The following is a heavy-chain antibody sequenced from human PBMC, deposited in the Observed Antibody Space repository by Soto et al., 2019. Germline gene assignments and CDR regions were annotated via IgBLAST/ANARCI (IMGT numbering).Heavy chain of an antibody. CDR1: GGSVSSGSYY. D-gene: IGHD3-22*01. CDR2: IYYSGST. J-gene: IGHJ4*02. V-gene: IGHV4-61*01. CDR3: AIGQYYYDSSGYYGAVFDY. Sequence: QVQLQESGPGLVKPSETLSLTCTVSGGSVSSGSYYWSWIRQPPGKGLEWIGYIYYSGSTNYNPSIQSRVTISVDTSKNPFSPKMSSVTAADTAVYYCAIGQYYYDSSGYYGAVFDYWGQGTLVTVSS.